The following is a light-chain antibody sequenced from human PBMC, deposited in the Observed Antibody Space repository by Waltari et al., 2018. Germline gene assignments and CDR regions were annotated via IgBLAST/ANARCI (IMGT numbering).Light chain of an antibody. CDR2: VNS. Sequence: QSVLTQPPSVSGAPGQRVTISCTGSSSNIGAGYDVHWYQQLPGTAPKLLIYVNSNRPSGVPDRFSGSKSGTSASLAITGLQAEDEADYYCQSYDSSLVEVLFGGGTKLTVL. CDR3: QSYDSSLVEVL. V-gene: IGLV1-40*01. J-gene: IGLJ2*01. CDR1: SSNIGAGYD.